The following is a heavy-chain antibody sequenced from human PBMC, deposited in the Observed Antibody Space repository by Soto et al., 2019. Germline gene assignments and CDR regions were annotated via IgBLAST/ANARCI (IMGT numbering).Heavy chain of an antibody. CDR1: GFTFTNAW. CDR3: AADLPNWGAYAVDY. J-gene: IGHJ4*02. Sequence: GGSLRLSCAASGFTFTNAWLNWVRQAPGKGLERVSRIKSKNDGRTTDYAAPVKGRFTISRDDSENTVYLQMNSLKTEDTVVYYCAADLPNWGAYAVDYWGQGTLVTVSS. D-gene: IGHD7-27*01. V-gene: IGHV3-15*07. CDR2: IKSKNDGRTT.